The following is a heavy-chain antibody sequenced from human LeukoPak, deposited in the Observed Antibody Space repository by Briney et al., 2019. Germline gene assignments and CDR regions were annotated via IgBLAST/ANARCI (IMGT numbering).Heavy chain of an antibody. CDR3: ATSYDMGWLIGY. Sequence: GGSLRLSCAASGFTFSSYAMHWVRQVPGQGLEWVANIKQDGSEKFYVASVKGRFTISRDNGKSSLYLQMNSLRAEDTALYYCATSYDMGWLIGYWGQGTLVTVSS. CDR1: GFTFSSYA. D-gene: IGHD3/OR15-3a*01. V-gene: IGHV3-7*03. CDR2: IKQDGSEK. J-gene: IGHJ4*02.